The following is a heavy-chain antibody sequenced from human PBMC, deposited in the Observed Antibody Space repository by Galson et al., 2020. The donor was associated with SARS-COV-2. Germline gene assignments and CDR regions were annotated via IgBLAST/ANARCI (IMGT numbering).Heavy chain of an antibody. J-gene: IGHJ3*02. Sequence: ASVKVSCTASGYTFTSYYIHWVRQAPGQGLEWMGIISPSGGSTSYAQKFQGRVTMTRDTSTSTVYMELRSLRSEDTAVYYCASVSGATTDAFDTWGQGTMVPVSS. CDR1: GYTFTSYY. D-gene: IGHD1-26*01. CDR2: ISPSGGST. CDR3: ASVSGATTDAFDT. V-gene: IGHV1-46*03.